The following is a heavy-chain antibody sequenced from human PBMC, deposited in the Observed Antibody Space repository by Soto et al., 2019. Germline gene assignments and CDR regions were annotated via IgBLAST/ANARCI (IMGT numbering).Heavy chain of an antibody. CDR2: ISYDGSNK. CDR3: AYDIAAAELAQYFDY. J-gene: IGHJ4*02. Sequence: GGTLRLSCAASGFTFSSYGMHWVRQAPGKGLEWVAVISYDGSNKYYADSVKGRFTISRDNSKNTLYLQMNSLRAEDTAVYYCAYDIAAAELAQYFDYWGQGTLVTVSS. CDR1: GFTFSSYG. V-gene: IGHV3-30*18. D-gene: IGHD6-13*01.